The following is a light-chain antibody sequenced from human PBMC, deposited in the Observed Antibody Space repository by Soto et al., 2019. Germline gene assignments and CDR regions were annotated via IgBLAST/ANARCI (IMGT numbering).Light chain of an antibody. CDR1: SSDVGDYKS. CDR2: EVS. V-gene: IGLV2-14*01. CDR3: AAWDDSLSGL. J-gene: IGLJ2*01. Sequence: QSALTQPASVSGSPGQSIAISCSGTSSDVGDYKSVSWYQHHPGKVPKLVIFEVSNRPSGVSDRFSGSKSGNTASLTISGLQAEDESDYYCAAWDDSLSGLFGGGTKLTVL.